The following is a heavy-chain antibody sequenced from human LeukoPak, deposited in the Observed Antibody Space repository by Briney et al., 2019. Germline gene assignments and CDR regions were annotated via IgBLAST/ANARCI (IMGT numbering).Heavy chain of an antibody. CDR2: FNHTGST. CDR1: GGSLCGYY. J-gene: IGHJ4*02. Sequence: SQTLSLTCAVYGGSLCGYYWSCSRHPPGPGLGWIGEFNHTGSTNYHPSLKSRVTISVDTSKNQFSLKLSSVTAADTAVYYCARFRSVYDSSGYPIVRNYFDYWGQGTLVTVSS. V-gene: IGHV4-34*01. CDR3: ARFRSVYDSSGYPIVRNYFDY. D-gene: IGHD3-22*01.